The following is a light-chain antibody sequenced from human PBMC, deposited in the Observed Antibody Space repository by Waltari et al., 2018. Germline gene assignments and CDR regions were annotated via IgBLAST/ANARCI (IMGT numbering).Light chain of an antibody. CDR3: MQGLQTPIT. CDR1: ESLVYSDGNTY. Sequence: DVVMTQSPLSLPVTLGQPASISCRSSESLVYSDGNTYLNWFQQRPGQSPRRLIYKVSNRDSGVPDRFSGSGSGTDFTLKISRVEAEDVGVYYCMQGLQTPITFGGGTKVEIK. CDR2: KVS. V-gene: IGKV2-30*01. J-gene: IGKJ4*01.